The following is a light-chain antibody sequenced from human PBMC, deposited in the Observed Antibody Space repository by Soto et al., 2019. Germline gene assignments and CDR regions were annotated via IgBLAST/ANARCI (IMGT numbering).Light chain of an antibody. V-gene: IGLV2-14*01. CDR2: DVS. CDR3: SSYTSSSTLVI. Sequence: QSALTQPASVSGSPGQSITISCTGTSSDVGGYKYVSWYQHHPGKVPKLMIFDVSNRPSGVSNRFSGSKFGNTASLTISGLRAEDEADYYCSSYTSSSTLVIFGGGTKLTV. CDR1: SSDVGGYKY. J-gene: IGLJ2*01.